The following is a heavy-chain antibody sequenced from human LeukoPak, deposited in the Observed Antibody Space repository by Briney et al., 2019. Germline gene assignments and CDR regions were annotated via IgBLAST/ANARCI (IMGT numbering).Heavy chain of an antibody. Sequence: PGGSLRLSCAASGFTFSSYAMHWVRQAPGKGLEWVAVISYDGSNKYYADSVKGRFTISRDNSKNTLYLQMNSLRAGDTAVYYCARVGLVGATPSYWGQGTLVTVSS. D-gene: IGHD1-26*01. V-gene: IGHV3-30-3*01. J-gene: IGHJ4*02. CDR2: ISYDGSNK. CDR1: GFTFSSYA. CDR3: ARVGLVGATPSY.